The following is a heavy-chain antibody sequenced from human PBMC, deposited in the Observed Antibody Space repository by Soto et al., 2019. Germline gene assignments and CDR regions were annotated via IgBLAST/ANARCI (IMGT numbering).Heavy chain of an antibody. Sequence: EVQLVESGGGLIQPGGSLRLSCAVSGFTVSNNYMSWVRQAPGKGLEGVSVIYSGGYTAYGDSVKGRFTISRDNSKNTLYPQMNSLDPAAPAVFYGAATPGGGGYWGQGTLVTVSS. D-gene: IGHD3-10*01. CDR3: AATPGGGGY. J-gene: IGHJ4*02. CDR2: IYSGGYT. V-gene: IGHV3-53*01. CDR1: GFTVSNNY.